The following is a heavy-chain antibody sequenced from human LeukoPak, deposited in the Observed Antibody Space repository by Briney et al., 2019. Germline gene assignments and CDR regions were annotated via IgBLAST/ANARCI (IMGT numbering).Heavy chain of an antibody. J-gene: IGHJ3*02. CDR1: GGXFSSYA. CDR2: IIPIFGTA. Sequence: SVKVSCKASGGXFSSYAISWVRQAPGQGLEWMGGIIPIFGTANYAQKFQGRVTITADESTSTAYMELSSLRSEDTAVYYCASGAVAGAFDIWGQGTMVTVSS. V-gene: IGHV1-69*13. D-gene: IGHD6-19*01. CDR3: ASGAVAGAFDI.